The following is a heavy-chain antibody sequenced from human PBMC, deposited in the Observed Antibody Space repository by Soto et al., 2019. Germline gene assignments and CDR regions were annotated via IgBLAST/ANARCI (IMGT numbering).Heavy chain of an antibody. Sequence: QVQLVESGGGVVQPGRSLRLSCAASGFTFSSYAMHWVRQAPGKGLEWVAVISYDGSNKYYADSVKGRFTISRDNSKNTLYLQMNSLSAEDTAVYYRARAPARPFLGWFDPWGQGTLVTVSS. V-gene: IGHV3-30-3*01. CDR2: ISYDGSNK. CDR3: ARAPARPFLGWFDP. D-gene: IGHD6-6*01. J-gene: IGHJ5*02. CDR1: GFTFSSYA.